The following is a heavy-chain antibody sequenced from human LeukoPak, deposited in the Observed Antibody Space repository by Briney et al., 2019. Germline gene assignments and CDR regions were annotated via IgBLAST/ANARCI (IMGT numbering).Heavy chain of an antibody. V-gene: IGHV4-59*01. Sequence: PSETLSLTCTVSGGSISSYYWSWIRQPPGKGLEWTGYIYYSGSTNYNPSLKSRVTISVDTSKNQFSLKLSSVTAADTAVYYCARTTMVRGVIIALEYNWFDPWGQGTPVTVSS. J-gene: IGHJ5*02. CDR2: IYYSGST. CDR1: GGSISSYY. CDR3: ARTTMVRGVIIALEYNWFDP. D-gene: IGHD3-10*01.